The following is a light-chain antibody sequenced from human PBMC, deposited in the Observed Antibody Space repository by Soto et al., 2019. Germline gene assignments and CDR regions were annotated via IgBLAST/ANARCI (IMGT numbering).Light chain of an antibody. V-gene: IGKV3-20*01. Sequence: EIVLTQSPGTLSLSPGERATLSCRANQSVSNYLAWYQQKPGQAPRLLIYGASSRATGIPDRFSGSGSGTDFTLTISRLEPEDFAVYYCQQYGTFRTFGQGTKVEIK. CDR3: QQYGTFRT. CDR2: GAS. J-gene: IGKJ1*01. CDR1: QSVSNY.